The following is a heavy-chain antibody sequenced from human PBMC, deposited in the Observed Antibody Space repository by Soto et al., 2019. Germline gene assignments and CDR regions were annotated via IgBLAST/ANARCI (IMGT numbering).Heavy chain of an antibody. CDR3: ARGPSWRGGLDY. J-gene: IGHJ4*02. D-gene: IGHD2-2*01. CDR1: GGSFSGYY. V-gene: IGHV4-34*01. CDR2: INHSGST. Sequence: QVQLQQWGAGLLKPSETLSLTCAVYGGSFSGYYWSWIRQPPGKGLEWIGEINHSGSTNYNPSLKSRVTISVDTSKNQFSLKLSSVTAADTAVYYCARGPSWRGGLDYWGQGTLVTVSS.